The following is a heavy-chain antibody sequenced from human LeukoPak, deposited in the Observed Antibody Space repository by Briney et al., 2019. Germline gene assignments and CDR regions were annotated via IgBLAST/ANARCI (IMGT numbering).Heavy chain of an antibody. CDR2: MNPNSGNI. CDR3: ARGLGNDGIFDY. CDR1: GYTSTSCA. D-gene: IGHD1-1*01. J-gene: IGHJ4*02. V-gene: IGHV1-8*02. Sequence: GASVKVSCKASGYTSTSCAISWVRQAPGQGLEWMGWMNPNSGNIGYAQKFQGRVTMTRNTSISTAYMELSSLRSEDTAVYYCARGLGNDGIFDYWGQGTLVTVSS.